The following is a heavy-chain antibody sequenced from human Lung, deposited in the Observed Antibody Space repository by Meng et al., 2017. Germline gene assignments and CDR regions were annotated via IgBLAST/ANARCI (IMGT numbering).Heavy chain of an antibody. J-gene: IGHJ4*02. CDR2: LGAHDGDT. Sequence: VQPVQSGPEVKKPGAPVKVSCKASDYTFTGYGVSWVRQAPGHGLEWMAWLGAHDGDTSHAPKFQGRVTVSADRPTATAYMELRSLRSDDTAVYYCARGTPGRSYSDYWGQGTLVTVSS. V-gene: IGHV1-18*01. D-gene: IGHD3-10*01. CDR3: ARGTPGRSYSDY. CDR1: DYTFTGYG.